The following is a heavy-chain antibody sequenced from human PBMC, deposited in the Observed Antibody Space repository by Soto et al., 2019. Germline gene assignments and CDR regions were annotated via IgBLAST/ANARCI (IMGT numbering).Heavy chain of an antibody. CDR1: GFTFSSYA. Sequence: GGSLRLSCAASGFTFSSYAMSWVRQAPGKGLEWVSAISGSGGSTYYADSVKGRFTISRDNSKNTLYLQMNSLRAEDTAVYYCAKGGGSLLWFGPRHYYMDVWGKGTTVTVSS. D-gene: IGHD3-10*01. CDR2: ISGSGGST. V-gene: IGHV3-23*01. J-gene: IGHJ6*03. CDR3: AKGGGSLLWFGPRHYYMDV.